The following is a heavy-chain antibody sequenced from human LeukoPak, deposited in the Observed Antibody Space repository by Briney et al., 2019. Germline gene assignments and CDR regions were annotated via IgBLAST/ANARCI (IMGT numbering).Heavy chain of an antibody. CDR3: ARGAQSYYFDY. J-gene: IGHJ4*02. V-gene: IGHV4-30-2*01. CDR1: GGSISSGGYS. CDR2: IYHSGST. Sequence: SQALSLTCAVSGGSISSGGYSWSWIRQPPGKGLEWIGYIYHSGSTYYNPSLKSRVTISVDRSKNQFSLKLSSVTAADTAVYYCARGAQSYYFDYWGQGTLVTVSS.